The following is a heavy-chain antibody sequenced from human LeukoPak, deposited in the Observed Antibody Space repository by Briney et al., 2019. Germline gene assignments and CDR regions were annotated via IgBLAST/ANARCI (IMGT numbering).Heavy chain of an antibody. V-gene: IGHV3-11*04. CDR1: GFTFSDYH. CDR3: ARSGYLGPDY. CDR2: ISSSGSTI. D-gene: IGHD2-2*01. J-gene: IGHJ4*02. Sequence: PGGSLRLSCAASGFTFSDYHMNWVRQAPGKGLEWASYISSSGSTIYHADSVKGRIISSRDNAKNSLYLQMNSLRAEETAVYYCARSGYLGPDYWGQGTLVTVAS.